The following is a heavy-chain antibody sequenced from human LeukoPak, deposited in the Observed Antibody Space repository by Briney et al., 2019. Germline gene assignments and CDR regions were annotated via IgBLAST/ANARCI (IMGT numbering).Heavy chain of an antibody. J-gene: IGHJ4*02. CDR1: GDSIRSYY. D-gene: IGHD6-19*01. Sequence: SETLSLTCIVSGDSIRSYYWSWIRQPAGKGLEWIGRIYTSGSTNYNPSLKSRVTMSVDTSKNQFSLKLSSVTAADTAVYYCAREQWLVSPFDYWGQGTLVTVSS. V-gene: IGHV4-4*07. CDR2: IYTSGST. CDR3: AREQWLVSPFDY.